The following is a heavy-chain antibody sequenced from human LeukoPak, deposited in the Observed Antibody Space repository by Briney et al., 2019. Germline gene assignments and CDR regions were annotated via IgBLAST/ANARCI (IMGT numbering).Heavy chain of an antibody. CDR2: IKLDGSEK. Sequence: HSGGSLRLSCVASGFTFGKYWMSWVRQAPGKGLEWVANIKLDGSEKNYVDSVKGRFTISRDNAKNSLYLQMSNLRAEDTAVYFCARGGGLDVWGQGATVTVSS. D-gene: IGHD3-16*01. V-gene: IGHV3-7*03. J-gene: IGHJ6*02. CDR3: ARGGGLDV. CDR1: GFTFGKYW.